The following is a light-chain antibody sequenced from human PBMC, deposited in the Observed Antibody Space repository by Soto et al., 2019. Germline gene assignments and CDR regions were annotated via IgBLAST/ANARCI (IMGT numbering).Light chain of an antibody. CDR1: TSDVSTYNY. V-gene: IGLV2-14*01. J-gene: IGLJ1*01. CDR2: GVS. Sequence: QSVLTQPASVSGSPGQSITISCTGTTSDVSTYNYVSWYQQHPGKAPKLMIYGVSNRPSGVSNRFSGAKSGHTASLTISGLQVEDEADYYCCSYTSSTNYVFGPGTKLTVL. CDR3: CSYTSSTNYV.